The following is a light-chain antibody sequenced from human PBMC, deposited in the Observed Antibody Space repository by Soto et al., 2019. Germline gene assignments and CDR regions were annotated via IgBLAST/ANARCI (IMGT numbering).Light chain of an antibody. V-gene: IGKV1-5*03. Sequence: IQMTQSPSTLSASVGDRVTITCRASQSISSWLAWYQQKPGKAPKLLIYKASSLESGVPSRFSGSGSGTEFTLTISSLQPDDFATYYCQQYDSYPLTCGGGTKVEIK. J-gene: IGKJ4*01. CDR1: QSISSW. CDR3: QQYDSYPLT. CDR2: KAS.